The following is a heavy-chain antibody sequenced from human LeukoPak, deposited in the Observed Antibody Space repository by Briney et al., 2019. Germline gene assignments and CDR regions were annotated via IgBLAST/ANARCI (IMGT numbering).Heavy chain of an antibody. CDR3: AKDGPVLMVYAVKNYFDY. J-gene: IGHJ4*02. V-gene: IGHV3-74*01. CDR2: IKSDGKT. Sequence: GGSLRLSCAASGFSFSSYWMHWVRQAPGKGLVWVSRIKSDGKTNYADSVKGRFTISRDNAKNTVSLQMNSLRAEDTAVYYCAKDGPVLMVYAVKNYFDYWGQGTLVTVSS. CDR1: GFSFSSYW. D-gene: IGHD2-8*01.